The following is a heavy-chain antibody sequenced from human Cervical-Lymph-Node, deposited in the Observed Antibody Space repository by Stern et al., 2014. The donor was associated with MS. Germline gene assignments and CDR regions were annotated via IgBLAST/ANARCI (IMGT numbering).Heavy chain of an antibody. CDR1: GGTLRNYA. J-gene: IGHJ6*02. CDR2: IIPILGSA. CDR3: ARQFRPYFYGFDV. D-gene: IGHD5-24*01. Sequence: QVQLVQSGAEVKKPGSSVKVSCKASGGTLRNYAISWVRQAPGQGLEWMGGIIPILGSANYAQDFQDRVTITADESTTTAYMELSSLRSDDTAVYYCARQFRPYFYGFDVWGHGTTVTVSS. V-gene: IGHV1-69*01.